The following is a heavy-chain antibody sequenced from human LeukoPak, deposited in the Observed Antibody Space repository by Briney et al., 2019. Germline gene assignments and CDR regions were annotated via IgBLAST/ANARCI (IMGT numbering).Heavy chain of an antibody. CDR1: GDSIMSSYY. Sequence: SETLSLTRTVSGDSIMSSYYWSWIRQPPGKGLEWIGYIYYSGSTNYNPSLKSRVTISVDTSKNQFSLKLSSVTAADTAVYYRARHRIGGVTFDYWGQGTLVTVSS. D-gene: IGHD3-16*01. CDR2: IYYSGST. CDR3: ARHRIGGVTFDY. V-gene: IGHV4-59*08. J-gene: IGHJ4*02.